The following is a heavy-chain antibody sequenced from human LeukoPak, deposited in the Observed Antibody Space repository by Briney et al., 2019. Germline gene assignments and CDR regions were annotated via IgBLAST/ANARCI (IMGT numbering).Heavy chain of an antibody. Sequence: PSETLSLTCTVSGGSISSYYWSWIRQPPGKGLEWIGYIYYSGSTNYNPSLKGRVTISVDTSKNQFSLKLSSVTAADTAVYYCARVATLGIYYYYGMDVWGQGTTVTVSS. V-gene: IGHV4-59*01. CDR2: IYYSGST. D-gene: IGHD5-12*01. J-gene: IGHJ6*02. CDR1: GGSISSYY. CDR3: ARVATLGIYYYYGMDV.